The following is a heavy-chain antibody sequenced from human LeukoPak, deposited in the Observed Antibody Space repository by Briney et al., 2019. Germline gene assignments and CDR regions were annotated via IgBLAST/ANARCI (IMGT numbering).Heavy chain of an antibody. CDR2: INPNSDDT. J-gene: IGHJ4*02. CDR3: ARDTGSSPGDY. CDR1: GYTFTGYY. V-gene: IGHV1-2*02. Sequence: ASVKVSCKASGYTFTGYYIHWVRQAPGQGLEWMGWINPNSDDTDFAQKFQGRVTMTRDTSISTAYMELSRLRSDDTAVYYCARDTGSSPGDYWGQGTLVTVSS. D-gene: IGHD1-26*01.